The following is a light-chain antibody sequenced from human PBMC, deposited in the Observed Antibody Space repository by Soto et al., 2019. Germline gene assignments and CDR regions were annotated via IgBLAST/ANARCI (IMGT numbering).Light chain of an antibody. V-gene: IGKV3-20*01. Sequence: EIVLTQSPGTLSLSPGERATLSCRASQSVSSNYLAWYQQKPGQAPRLLIYGASNRATSIPDRFSGSGSGTDCTLTISRLEPGDFAVFYCQQYCDPPITFGQGTRLEIK. CDR2: GAS. CDR1: QSVSSNY. CDR3: QQYCDPPIT. J-gene: IGKJ5*01.